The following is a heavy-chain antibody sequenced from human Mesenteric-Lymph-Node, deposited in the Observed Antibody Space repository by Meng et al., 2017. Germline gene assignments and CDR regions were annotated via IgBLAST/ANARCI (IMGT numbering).Heavy chain of an antibody. D-gene: IGHD2-2*03. CDR2: IYPGDSDT. CDR1: GYSFTSYW. V-gene: IGHV5-51*01. Sequence: GGSLRLSCKGSGYSFTSYWIGWVRQMPGKGLEWMGIIYPGDSDTRYSPSFQGQVIMSVDKTSGTAHLQWNSLRASDTAMYYCARQTGKGDTGYYYGMDVWGQGTTVTVSS. J-gene: IGHJ6*02. CDR3: ARQTGKGDTGYYYGMDV.